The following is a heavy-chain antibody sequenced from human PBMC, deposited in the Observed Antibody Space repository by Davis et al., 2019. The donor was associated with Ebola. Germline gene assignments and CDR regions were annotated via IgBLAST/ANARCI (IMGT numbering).Heavy chain of an antibody. Sequence: PGGSLRLSCAASGLTFSNAWMSWVRQAPGKGLEWVGRMKGKTDGWTTRYAAPAKGRFTISRGDSENTVFLQMNSLRIEDTAVYYCATGTAVPAVHAFNIWGQGTMVTVSS. CDR3: ATGTAVPAVHAFNI. V-gene: IGHV3-15*01. CDR1: GLTFSNAW. J-gene: IGHJ3*02. CDR2: MKGKTDGWTT. D-gene: IGHD6-19*01.